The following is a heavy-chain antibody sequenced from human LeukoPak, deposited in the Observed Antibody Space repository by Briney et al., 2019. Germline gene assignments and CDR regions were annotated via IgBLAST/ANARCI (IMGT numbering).Heavy chain of an antibody. J-gene: IGHJ3*02. Sequence: SETLSLTCTVSGSSIGTYYWSWIRQPPGKGLEWVGYIYTTGCAHYNPSLKSRVTMSLGPSQNQLSLRLSSVTAADTAVFYCARHLAERATITDDAFDIWGQGTMVTVSS. D-gene: IGHD5-24*01. CDR1: GSSIGTYY. CDR3: ARHLAERATITDDAFDI. V-gene: IGHV4-4*09. CDR2: IYTTGCA.